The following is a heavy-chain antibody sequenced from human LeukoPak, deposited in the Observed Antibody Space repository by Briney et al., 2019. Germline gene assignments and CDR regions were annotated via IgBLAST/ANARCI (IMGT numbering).Heavy chain of an antibody. J-gene: IGHJ1*01. CDR3: AKEDCSGGSCYRYFQY. D-gene: IGHD2-15*01. Sequence: PGGSLRLSCAASGFTFSSYGMHWVRQAPGRGLEWVAFIRCDGSDKYYADSVKGRFTISRDNSKNTLYLQMNSLRAEDTAVYYCAKEDCSGGSCYRYFQYWGQGSLVTVSS. V-gene: IGHV3-30*02. CDR1: GFTFSSYG. CDR2: IRCDGSDK.